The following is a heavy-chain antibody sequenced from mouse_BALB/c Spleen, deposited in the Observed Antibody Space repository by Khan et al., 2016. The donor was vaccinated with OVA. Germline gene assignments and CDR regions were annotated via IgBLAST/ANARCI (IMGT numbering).Heavy chain of an antibody. CDR2: IWSCGCT. CDR3: ARHYDKEESLAY. Sequence: VQLKQSGPGLVQPSQSLSITCTVSGFSLTTYGVHWVRQSPGKVLEWLGVIWSCGCTDNNAAVISRLRISKDSSTSQAFFKMNSLQVSDTAIYKCARHYDKEESLAYWGQGTLVTVSA. CDR1: GFSLTTYG. D-gene: IGHD2-4*01. V-gene: IGHV2-2*02. J-gene: IGHJ3*01.